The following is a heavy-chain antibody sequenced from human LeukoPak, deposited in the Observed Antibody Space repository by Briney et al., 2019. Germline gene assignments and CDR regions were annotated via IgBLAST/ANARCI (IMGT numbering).Heavy chain of an antibody. J-gene: IGHJ1*01. D-gene: IGHD1-1*01. CDR2: IYHSGTT. CDR1: GGPITVYY. CDR3: ALKAPYSPGYTQQ. V-gene: IGHV4-59*01. Sequence: SETLSLTCIVSGGPITVYYWTWIRQPPGKGLEWIGYIYHSGTTNYNPSLKSRVNISADTSKNQLSLKLTSVTAADTAVYYCALKAPYSPGYTQQWGRGTVVTVSS.